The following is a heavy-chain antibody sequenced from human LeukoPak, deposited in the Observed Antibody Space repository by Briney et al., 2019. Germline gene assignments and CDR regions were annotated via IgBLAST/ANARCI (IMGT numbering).Heavy chain of an antibody. V-gene: IGHV1-24*01. CDR3: ATPSALVNYYYGMDV. CDR1: GYTLTELS. CDR2: FDPEDGET. Sequence: ASVKVSCKVSGYTLTELSMHWVRQAPGKGLEWMGGFDPEDGETIYAQKFQGRVTMTEDTSTDTAYMELSSLRPEDTAVYYCATPSALVNYYYGMDVWGQGTTVTVSS. J-gene: IGHJ6*02.